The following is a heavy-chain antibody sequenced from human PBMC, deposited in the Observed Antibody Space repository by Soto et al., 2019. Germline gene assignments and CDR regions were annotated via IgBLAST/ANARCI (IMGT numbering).Heavy chain of an antibody. D-gene: IGHD2-2*01. Sequence: QVHLVQSGAEVRKPGASVTVSCKASGRTCRTCGISWVRQAPGQGLEWMGWISASRGHTNYARNFRDRVTMTTDKSTTTVYMELRSLISGDTAVYYCARDEDQRDQRFLDYWGQGTLVTVSS. CDR1: GRTCRTCG. CDR2: ISASRGHT. V-gene: IGHV1-18*01. J-gene: IGHJ4*02. CDR3: ARDEDQRDQRFLDY.